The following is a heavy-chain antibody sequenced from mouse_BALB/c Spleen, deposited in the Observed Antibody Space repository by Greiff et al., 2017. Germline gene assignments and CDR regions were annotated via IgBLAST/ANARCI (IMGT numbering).Heavy chain of an antibody. CDR3: GREDYYGKDAMDY. J-gene: IGHJ4*01. V-gene: IGHV1-37*01. Sequence: EVQGVESGPELVKPGASVKISCKASGYSFTGYFMNWVKQSHGKSLEWIGRINPYNGDTFYNQKFKGKATLTVDKSSSTAHMELLSLTSEDSAVYYCGREDYYGKDAMDYWGQGTSVTVSS. D-gene: IGHD1-1*01. CDR2: INPYNGDT. CDR1: GYSFTGYF.